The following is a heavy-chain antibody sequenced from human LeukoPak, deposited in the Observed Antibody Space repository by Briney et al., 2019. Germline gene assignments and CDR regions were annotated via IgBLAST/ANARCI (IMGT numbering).Heavy chain of an antibody. CDR1: GYTFSSYG. J-gene: IGHJ4*02. CDR3: ARGGSRVTTINILDY. V-gene: IGHV1-18*01. CDR2: IRVYNGDT. Sequence: ASVKVSCKPSGYTFSSYGISWVRQAPGQGLEWMGWIRVYNGDTNYAQKFKGRVTMTTDTSTNTAYMELRSLGSDDTAVYYCARGGSRVTTINILDYWGQGALVTVSS. D-gene: IGHD5-24*01.